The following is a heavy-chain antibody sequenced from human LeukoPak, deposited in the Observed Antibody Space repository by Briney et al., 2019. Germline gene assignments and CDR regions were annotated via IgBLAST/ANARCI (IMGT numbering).Heavy chain of an antibody. CDR3: TTETTGVSGD. CDR1: GFTFSSYA. CDR2: MSGSGGST. V-gene: IGHV3-23*01. J-gene: IGHJ4*02. D-gene: IGHD1-1*01. Sequence: GGSLRLSCAASGFTFSSYAMSWVRQAPGKGLEWVSAMSGSGGSTYYADSGKGRFTISRDNSKNTLYLQMNSLKTEDTAVYYCTTETTGVSGDWGQGTLVTVSS.